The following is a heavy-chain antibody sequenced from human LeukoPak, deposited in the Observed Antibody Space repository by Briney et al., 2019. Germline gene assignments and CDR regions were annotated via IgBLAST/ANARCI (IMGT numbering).Heavy chain of an antibody. CDR2: VSASGGDT. D-gene: IGHD3-22*01. CDR3: AKEGVGYYGSSAYSLYYFDY. J-gene: IGHJ4*02. CDR1: GFTFTTYA. Sequence: GGSLRLSCAASGFTFTTYAMSWVRQAPGRGLEWVSSVSASGGDTYYADSVKGRFPISRDNSKNTLYLQMNSLRADDAAVYYCAKEGVGYYGSSAYSLYYFDYWGQGSLVTVSS. V-gene: IGHV3-23*01.